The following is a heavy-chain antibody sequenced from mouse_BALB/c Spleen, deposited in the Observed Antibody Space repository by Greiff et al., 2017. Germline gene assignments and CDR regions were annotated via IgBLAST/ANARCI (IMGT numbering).Heavy chain of an antibody. Sequence: EVQLQQSGGGLVQPGGSRKLSCAASGFTFSSFGMHWVRQAPEKGLEWVAYISSGSSTIYYADTVKGRFTISRDNPKNTLFLQMTSLRSEDTAMYYCARGDAFFAYWGQGTLVTVSA. CDR1: GFTFSSFG. CDR3: ARGDAFFAY. CDR2: ISSGSSTI. V-gene: IGHV5-17*02. J-gene: IGHJ3*01.